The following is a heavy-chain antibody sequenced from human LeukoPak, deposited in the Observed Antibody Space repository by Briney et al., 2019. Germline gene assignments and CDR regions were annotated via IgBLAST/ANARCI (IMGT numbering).Heavy chain of an antibody. Sequence: KPSETLSLTCAVYGGSFSGYYWSWIRQPPGKGLEWIGEINHSGSTNYNPSLKSRVTISVDTSKKQFSLKLSSVTAADTAVYYCVTYYFDSSGPKKNYWGQGTLDTVSS. CDR2: INHSGST. J-gene: IGHJ4*02. V-gene: IGHV4-34*01. CDR3: VTYYFDSSGPKKNY. D-gene: IGHD3-22*01. CDR1: GGSFSGYY.